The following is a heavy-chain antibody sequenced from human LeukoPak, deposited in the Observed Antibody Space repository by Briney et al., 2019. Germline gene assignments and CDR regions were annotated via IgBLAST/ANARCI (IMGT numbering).Heavy chain of an antibody. CDR1: GGSFSGYY. CDR2: INHSGST. CDR3: ARRSIAARTFDY. V-gene: IGHV4-34*01. J-gene: IGHJ4*02. Sequence: SETLSLTCAVYGGSFSGYYWSWIRQPPGKGLEWIGEINHSGSTNYNPSLKSRVTISVDTSKNQFSLKPSSVTAADTAVYYCARRSIAARTFDYWGQGTLVTVSS. D-gene: IGHD6-6*01.